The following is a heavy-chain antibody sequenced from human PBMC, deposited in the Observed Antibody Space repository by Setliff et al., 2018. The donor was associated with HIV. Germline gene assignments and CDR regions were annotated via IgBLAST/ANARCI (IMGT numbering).Heavy chain of an antibody. Sequence: GGSLRLSCAGVGFDLGDYAVTWVRQAPGKGPEWVSFIRSEEYGGTSAFAASVKGRFTISRDDTRGIAYLQMNSLQTEDTGVYYCARDYSGYNYGGRGMDVWGQGTTVTVSS. CDR3: ARDYSGYNYGGRGMDV. J-gene: IGHJ6*02. D-gene: IGHD4-17*01. CDR1: GFDLGDYA. V-gene: IGHV3-49*04. CDR2: IRSEEYGGTS.